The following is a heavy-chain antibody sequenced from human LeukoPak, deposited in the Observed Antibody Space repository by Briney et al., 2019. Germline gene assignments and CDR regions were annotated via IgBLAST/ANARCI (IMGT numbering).Heavy chain of an antibody. J-gene: IGHJ4*02. CDR1: GYTFTSYG. V-gene: IGHV1-18*01. D-gene: IGHD6-19*01. Sequence: ASVKVSCKASGYTFTSYGISWVRQAPGQGLEWMGWISAYNGNTNYAQKLQGRVTMTTDTSTSTAYMELRSLRSDDTAVYYCARAPARTAVASTRSFDCWGQGTLVTVSS. CDR3: ARAPARTAVASTRSFDC. CDR2: ISAYNGNT.